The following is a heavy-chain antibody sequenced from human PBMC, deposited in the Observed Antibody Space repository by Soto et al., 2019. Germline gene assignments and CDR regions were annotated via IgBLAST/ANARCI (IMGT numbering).Heavy chain of an antibody. CDR1: DVSITGFY. J-gene: IGHJ5*02. CDR2: IYHSGSH. CDR3: ARGQSGWFDP. Sequence: PSETLSLTCTVSDVSITGFYWSWIRQPPVKGLEWLGWIYHSGSHNYNPSLLGRVSISMDTAKSQFSLRVSSMTTADAAVYYCARGQSGWFDPWGQGTLVTVSS. V-gene: IGHV4-59*01. D-gene: IGHD3-10*01.